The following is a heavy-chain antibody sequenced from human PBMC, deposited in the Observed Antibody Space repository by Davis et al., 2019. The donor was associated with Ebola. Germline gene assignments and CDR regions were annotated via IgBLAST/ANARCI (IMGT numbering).Heavy chain of an antibody. V-gene: IGHV1-46*01. CDR2: INPSGGST. D-gene: IGHD2-2*01. J-gene: IGHJ6*02. CDR1: GYTFTGYY. Sequence: ASVKVSCKASGYTFTGYYMHWVRQAPGQGLEWMGIINPSGGSTSYAQKFQGRVTMTRDTSTSTAYMELSSLRSEDTAVYYCARYCSSTSCYGGFYYYGMDVWGQGTTVTVSS. CDR3: ARYCSSTSCYGGFYYYGMDV.